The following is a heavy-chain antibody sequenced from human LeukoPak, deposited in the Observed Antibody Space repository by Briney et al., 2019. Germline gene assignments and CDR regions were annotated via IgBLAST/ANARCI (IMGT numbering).Heavy chain of an antibody. CDR1: GGSFSGYY. D-gene: IGHD2-15*01. CDR2: INHSGST. Sequence: SETLSLTCAVYGGSFSGYYWSWIRQPPGKGLEWIGEINHSGSTNYNPSLKSRVTISVDTSKNQFSLKLSSVTAADTAVYYCARRGPLYCSGGSCYRRNFDYWGQGTLVTVSS. V-gene: IGHV4-34*01. J-gene: IGHJ4*02. CDR3: ARRGPLYCSGGSCYRRNFDY.